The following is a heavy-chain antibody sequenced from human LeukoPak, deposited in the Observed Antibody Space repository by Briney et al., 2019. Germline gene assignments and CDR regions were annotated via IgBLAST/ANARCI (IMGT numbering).Heavy chain of an antibody. D-gene: IGHD5-12*01. J-gene: IGHJ4*02. Sequence: GGSLRLSCAASGFTFSSYAMSWVRQAPGKGLEWVSSISGSGGATYYADSVKGRFTISRDSSKNTLYLQMDSLRAEDTAIYYCAKDRSGYDYYGQYYFDYWGQGTLVTVSS. CDR1: GFTFSSYA. V-gene: IGHV3-23*01. CDR3: AKDRSGYDYYGQYYFDY. CDR2: ISGSGGAT.